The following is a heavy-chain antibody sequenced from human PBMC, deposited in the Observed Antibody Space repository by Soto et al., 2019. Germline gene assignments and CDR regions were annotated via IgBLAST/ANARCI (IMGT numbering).Heavy chain of an antibody. CDR2: IKSKASGGTR. Sequence: EVQLVESEGGLVKPGGSLRLSCVVSGLTFIDAWMNWVRQAPGKGLEWVGRIKSKASGGTRDYAAPVKGRFTISRDDSKSTLYLEMNSLEVEDTAVYFCVWQSGFTSSFHWGQGALVTVSS. CDR1: GLTFIDAW. J-gene: IGHJ4*02. CDR3: VWQSGFTSSFH. V-gene: IGHV3-15*07. D-gene: IGHD6-13*01.